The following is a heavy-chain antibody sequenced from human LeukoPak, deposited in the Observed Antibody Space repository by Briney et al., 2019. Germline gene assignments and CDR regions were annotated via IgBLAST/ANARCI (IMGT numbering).Heavy chain of an antibody. Sequence: SETLSLTCTVPGGSISSSSYYWGWIRQPPGKGLEWIGSIYYSGSTYYNPSLKSRVTISVDTSKNQFSLKLSSVTAADTAVYYCARGVAAADYWGQGTLVTVSS. CDR1: GGSISSSSYY. CDR3: ARGVAAADY. D-gene: IGHD6-13*01. V-gene: IGHV4-39*07. CDR2: IYYSGST. J-gene: IGHJ4*02.